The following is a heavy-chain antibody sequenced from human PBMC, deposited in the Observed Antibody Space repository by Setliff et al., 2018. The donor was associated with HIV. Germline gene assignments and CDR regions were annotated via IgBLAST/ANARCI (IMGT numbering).Heavy chain of an antibody. Sequence: GGSLRLSCAASGFTFDDYTMHWVRQAPGKGLEWVSLINWDGGSIFYADSVRGRFTISRDNSKNSLYLQMNSLRSEDTAVYYCARDGDYGEPFDYWGQGTLVTVSS. CDR3: ARDGDYGEPFDY. D-gene: IGHD4-17*01. CDR2: INWDGGSI. V-gene: IGHV3-43*01. CDR1: GFTFDDYT. J-gene: IGHJ4*02.